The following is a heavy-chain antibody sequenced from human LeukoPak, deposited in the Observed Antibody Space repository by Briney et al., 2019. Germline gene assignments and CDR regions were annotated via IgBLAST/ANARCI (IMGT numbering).Heavy chain of an antibody. V-gene: IGHV1-18*01. CDR1: GYTFTSHG. CDR3: ASLHYDILTGYPDYAFDI. CDR2: ISAYNGNT. Sequence: ASVKVSCKASGYTFTSHGISWVRQAPGQGLEWMGWISAYNGNTNYAQKLQGRVTMTTDTPTSTAYMELRSLRSDDTAVYYCASLHYDILTGYPDYAFDIWGQGTMVTVSS. D-gene: IGHD3-9*01. J-gene: IGHJ3*02.